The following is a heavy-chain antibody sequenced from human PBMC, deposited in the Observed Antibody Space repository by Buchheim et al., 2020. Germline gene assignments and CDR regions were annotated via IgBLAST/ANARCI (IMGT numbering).Heavy chain of an antibody. CDR1: GFSFGTYG. Sequence: EVQLLESGGGLVQPGGSLRLSCAASGFSFGTYGMSWVRQAPGKGLEWVATITASGDRTYYADAVKGRFTISRDNSKNTVYLQMASLWAEDTAVNYCAKMYGSGTYNNFPDTWGQGTL. CDR2: ITASGDRT. D-gene: IGHD3-10*01. J-gene: IGHJ5*02. CDR3: AKMYGSGTYNNFPDT. V-gene: IGHV3-23*01.